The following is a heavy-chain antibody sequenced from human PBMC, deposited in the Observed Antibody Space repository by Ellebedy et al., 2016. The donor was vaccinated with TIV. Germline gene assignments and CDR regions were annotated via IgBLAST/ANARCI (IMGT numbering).Heavy chain of an antibody. V-gene: IGHV5-51*01. CDR1: AYAFDTYW. Sequence: KVSCKGSAYAFDTYWIAWVRLMPGKGAEWMGLIYPGDSDTRYSPSFQGQVTISAYKSNSTAYLQGSSLKASDTAKYYCARDPGLNYWGQGTLDTVSS. CDR2: IYPGDSDT. D-gene: IGHD1-14*01. CDR3: ARDPGLNY. J-gene: IGHJ4*02.